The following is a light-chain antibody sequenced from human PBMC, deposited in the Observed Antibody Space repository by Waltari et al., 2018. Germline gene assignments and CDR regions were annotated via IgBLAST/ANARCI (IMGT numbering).Light chain of an antibody. CDR1: QSVTTS. CDR3: QQTDSPPFT. Sequence: IQMTQSPSSLSASVGGRVTITSRASQSVTTSLNWYQHKPRQAPRLLIYNVASLQSGVSSRFIGTGSGTDFTLTITSLQPEDFATYYCQQTDSPPFTFGPGTKLDI. CDR2: NVA. V-gene: IGKV1-39*01. J-gene: IGKJ3*01.